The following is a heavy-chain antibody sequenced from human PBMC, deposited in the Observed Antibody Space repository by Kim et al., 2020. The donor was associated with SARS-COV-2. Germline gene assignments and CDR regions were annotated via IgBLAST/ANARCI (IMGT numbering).Heavy chain of an antibody. CDR2: IFPGGGTT. CDR1: GFSFSKYV. V-gene: IGHV3-23*01. Sequence: GGSLRLSCAASGFSFSKYVMSWARQGPGKGLEWVSTIFPGGGTTYYADPAKGRFTISRDNSKNTLYLQMNSLKAEDTAVYYCAGQLGGRLNIDVWGQGTTVTVSS. CDR3: AGQLGGRLNIDV. D-gene: IGHD1-26*01. J-gene: IGHJ6*02.